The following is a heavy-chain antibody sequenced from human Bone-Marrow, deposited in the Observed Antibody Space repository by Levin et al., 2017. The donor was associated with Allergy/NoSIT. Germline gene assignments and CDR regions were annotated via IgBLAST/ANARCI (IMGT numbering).Heavy chain of an antibody. Sequence: SQTLSLTCTVSGGSITSSSYYWGWIRQPPGKGLEWIGCVYYHGSTYYNPSLKSRVTISVDTSKNQFSLKFNSVTASDTAVYYCARHGPGYWGQGTLVTVSS. CDR3: ARHGPGY. V-gene: IGHV4-39*01. CDR2: VYYHGST. CDR1: GGSITSSSYY. J-gene: IGHJ4*02.